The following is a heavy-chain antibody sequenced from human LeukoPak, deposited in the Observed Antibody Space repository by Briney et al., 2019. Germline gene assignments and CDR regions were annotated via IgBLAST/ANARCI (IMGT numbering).Heavy chain of an antibody. CDR1: GNYW. V-gene: IGHV3-74*01. J-gene: IGHJ4*02. CDR3: ARGRPVVNYFDY. CDR2: INGDGSWT. Sequence: PGGSLRLSCAASGNYWMHWVRQAPGKGLVWVSHINGDGSWTTYADSVKGRFTISRDSATNSLYLQINSLRDEDTAVYYCARGRPVVNYFDYWGQGTLVTVSS. D-gene: IGHD2-15*01.